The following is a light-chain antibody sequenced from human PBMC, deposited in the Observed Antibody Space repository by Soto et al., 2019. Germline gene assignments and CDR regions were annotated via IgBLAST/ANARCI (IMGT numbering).Light chain of an antibody. Sequence: EIVLTQSPGSLSLSPGESATLSCRASQRVSDTHVAWYQQRPGQAPRLLIYDASRRDIGVPDRFSGSGSGNNFTLPIRRPGPADFAVYFCPQDDRSPQTFGQGTKVEIK. CDR2: DAS. J-gene: IGKJ1*01. V-gene: IGKV3-20*01. CDR1: QRVSDTH. CDR3: PQDDRSPQT.